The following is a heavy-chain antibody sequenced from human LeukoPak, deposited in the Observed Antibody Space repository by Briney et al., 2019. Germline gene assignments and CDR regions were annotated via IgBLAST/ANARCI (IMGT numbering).Heavy chain of an antibody. J-gene: IGHJ6*02. D-gene: IGHD3-22*01. CDR1: GFTFSSYA. CDR2: ISGSGGST. CDR3: ARDQKYYYDSSGFYYGMDV. Sequence: GGSLRLSCAASGFTFSSYAMSWVRQAPGKGLEWVSAISGSGGSTYYADSVKGRFTISRDNSKNTLYLQMNSLRAEDTAVYYCARDQKYYYDSSGFYYGMDVWGQGTTVTVSS. V-gene: IGHV3-23*01.